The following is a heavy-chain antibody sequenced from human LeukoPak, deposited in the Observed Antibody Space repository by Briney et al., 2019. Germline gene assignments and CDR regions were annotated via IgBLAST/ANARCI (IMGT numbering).Heavy chain of an antibody. D-gene: IGHD3-9*01. V-gene: IGHV3-30*02. CDR2: IRYDGSNK. CDR3: VRKTLTGPVY. Sequence: PGGSLRLSCAASGFTFSSYGMHWVRQAPGKGLEWVAFIRYDGSNKYYADSVKGRFTISRDNSKNTLYLQMNSLRAEDTAVYYCVRKTLTGPVYWGQGALVTVSS. CDR1: GFTFSSYG. J-gene: IGHJ4*02.